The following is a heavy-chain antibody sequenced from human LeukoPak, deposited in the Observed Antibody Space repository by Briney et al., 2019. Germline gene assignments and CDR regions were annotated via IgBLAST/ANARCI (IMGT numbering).Heavy chain of an antibody. Sequence: GASVKVSCTASGYTFTNYYMNCVRQAPGQGLEWMGLINPSDGSTTYAQKFQGRVTMTRDTSTTTVYMELSSLRSEDTAVYYCARSLCSSSSCPIDYWGQGTLVTVSS. CDR2: INPSDGST. D-gene: IGHD2-2*01. CDR1: GYTFTNYY. J-gene: IGHJ4*02. V-gene: IGHV1-46*01. CDR3: ARSLCSSSSCPIDY.